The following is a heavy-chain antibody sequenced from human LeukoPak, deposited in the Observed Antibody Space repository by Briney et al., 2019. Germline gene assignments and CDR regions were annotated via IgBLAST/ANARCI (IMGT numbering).Heavy chain of an antibody. V-gene: IGHV1-46*01. Sequence: ASVKVSCKASGYTFTSYYMHWVRQAPGQGLEWMGIINPSGGSTSYAQKFQGRVTMTRDTSTSTVYMELSSLRSEDTAVYYCATDHLPYDFWSGYPLSAFDIWGQGTMVTVSS. J-gene: IGHJ3*02. CDR2: INPSGGST. CDR1: GYTFTSYY. CDR3: ATDHLPYDFWSGYPLSAFDI. D-gene: IGHD3-3*01.